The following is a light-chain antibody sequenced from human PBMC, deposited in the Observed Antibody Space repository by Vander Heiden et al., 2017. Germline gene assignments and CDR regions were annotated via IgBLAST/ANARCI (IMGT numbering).Light chain of an antibody. CDR2: GAS. J-gene: IGKJ1*01. CDR1: QRVSSN. Sequence: IAMTPSPATLSVSPGDRVTLSCRASQRVSSNLAWYQQKPGQAPRLLIYGASTRANDIPARFSSSGSGTEFSLTISSLQSEDFAVYYCQQYNNSHPWTFGQGTKVEIK. CDR3: QQYNNSHPWT. V-gene: IGKV3-15*01.